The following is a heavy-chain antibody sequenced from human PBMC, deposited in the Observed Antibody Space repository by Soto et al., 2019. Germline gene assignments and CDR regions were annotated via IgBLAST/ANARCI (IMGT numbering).Heavy chain of an antibody. CDR2: IKQDGSEK. D-gene: IGHD1-1*01. J-gene: IGHJ4*02. CDR1: GFTFSSYW. Sequence: EVQLVESGGGLVQPGGSLRLSCAASGFTFSSYWMSWVRQAPGKGLEWVANIKQDGSEKYYVDSVKGRFTISRDNAKNSLYLQMNSLRAEDTAVYYCASEGLRANEPLLPYFDYWGQGTLVTVSS. V-gene: IGHV3-7*01. CDR3: ASEGLRANEPLLPYFDY.